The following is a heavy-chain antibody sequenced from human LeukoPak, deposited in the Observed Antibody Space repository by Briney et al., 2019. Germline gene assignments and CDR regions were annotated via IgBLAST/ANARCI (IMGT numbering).Heavy chain of an antibody. J-gene: IGHJ4*02. D-gene: IGHD2-2*01. CDR3: AREGPPVPAIADY. CDR2: INHSGST. CDR1: GGSFSGYY. V-gene: IGHV4-34*01. Sequence: SETLSLTCAVYGGSFSGYYWSWTRQPPGKGLEWIGEINHSGSTNYNPSLKSRVTISVDTSKNQFSLKLSSVTAADTAVYYCAREGPPVPAIADYWGQGTLVTVSS.